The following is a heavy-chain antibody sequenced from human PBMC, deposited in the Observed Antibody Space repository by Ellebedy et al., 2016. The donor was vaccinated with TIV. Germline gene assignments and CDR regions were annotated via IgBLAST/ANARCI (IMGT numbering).Heavy chain of an antibody. CDR1: GYTFSSYG. D-gene: IGHD6-6*01. J-gene: IGHJ4*02. CDR3: ARGIAARPGGY. Sequence: ASVKVSXXASGYTFSSYGISWVRQAPGQGLEWMGWISAYNGNTNYAQNLQGRVTMTRDTSTSTVYMELSSLRSEDTAVYYCARGIAARPGGYWGQGTLVTVSS. CDR2: ISAYNGNT. V-gene: IGHV1-18*01.